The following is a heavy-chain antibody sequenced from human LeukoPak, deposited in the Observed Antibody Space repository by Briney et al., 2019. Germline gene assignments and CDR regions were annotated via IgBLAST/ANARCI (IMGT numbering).Heavy chain of an antibody. Sequence: SGGSLRLSCAASGFTFSSYGMSWVRQAPGKGLEWVSAISGSGGSTYYADSVKGRFTISRDNAKNSLYLQMNSLGAEDTAVYYCARAKRNGFDIWGQGTMVTVSS. CDR1: GFTFSSYG. J-gene: IGHJ3*02. V-gene: IGHV3-23*01. CDR2: ISGSGGST. CDR3: ARAKRNGFDI.